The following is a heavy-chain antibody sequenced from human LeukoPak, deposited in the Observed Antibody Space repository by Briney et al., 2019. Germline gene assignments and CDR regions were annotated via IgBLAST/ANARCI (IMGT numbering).Heavy chain of an antibody. CDR3: ARGVVVVPAAPKNYYYYMDV. CDR2: IWYDGSNK. J-gene: IGHJ6*03. V-gene: IGHV3-33*01. CDR1: GFTFSSYG. D-gene: IGHD2-2*01. Sequence: GRSLRLSCAASGFTFSSYGMHWVRQAPGKGLEWVAVIWYDGSNKYYADSVKGLFTISRDNSKKTLYLQMNSLRAEDTAVYYCARGVVVVPAAPKNYYYYMDVWGKGTTVTVSS.